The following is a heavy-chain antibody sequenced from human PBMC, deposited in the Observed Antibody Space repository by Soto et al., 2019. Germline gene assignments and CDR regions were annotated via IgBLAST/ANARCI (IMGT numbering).Heavy chain of an antibody. CDR1: SGVSSGIW. V-gene: IGHV4-4*02. CDR2: IYHSGNT. CDR3: ARADRLSPVDR. D-gene: IGHD6-6*01. Sequence: QVQLQESGPGLVEPSGTLSLTCTVSSGVSSGIWWNWVRQPPGKGLEWIGEIYHSGNTNYNPSLKSRVTMSVEESKNQFSLSLSSVTAADTAIYYCARADRLSPVDRWGRGTLVTVSS. J-gene: IGHJ5*02.